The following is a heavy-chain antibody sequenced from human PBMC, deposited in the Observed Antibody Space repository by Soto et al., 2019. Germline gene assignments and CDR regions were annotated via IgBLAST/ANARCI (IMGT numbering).Heavy chain of an antibody. CDR3: ARVGRHSGYKIDDY. Sequence: ASVKVSCKASGYTFTSYGIGWVRQAPGQGLEWMGWISAYNGNTNYAQKLQGRVTMTTDTSTSTAYMELRSLRSDDTAVYYCARVGRHSGYKIDDYWGQGTLVTVSS. J-gene: IGHJ4*02. CDR1: GYTFTSYG. V-gene: IGHV1-18*01. CDR2: ISAYNGNT. D-gene: IGHD5-12*01.